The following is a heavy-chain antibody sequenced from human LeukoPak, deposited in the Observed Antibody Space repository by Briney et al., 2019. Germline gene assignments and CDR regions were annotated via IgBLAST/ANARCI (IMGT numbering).Heavy chain of an antibody. CDR2: INHSGSS. Sequence: PSETLSLTCAVYGGSFSGYYWSWIRQPPGKGLEWIGEINHSGSSIYNPSLKSRVTISADTSKNQFSLELSSVTAADTAIYYCARRFIYVSGILGWGQGTLVTVSS. CDR3: ARRFIYVSGILG. J-gene: IGHJ4*02. V-gene: IGHV4-34*01. CDR1: GGSFSGYY. D-gene: IGHD3-10*01.